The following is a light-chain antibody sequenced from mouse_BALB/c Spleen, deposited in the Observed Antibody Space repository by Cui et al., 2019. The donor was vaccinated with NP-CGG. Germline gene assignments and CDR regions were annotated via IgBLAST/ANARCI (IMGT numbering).Light chain of an antibody. CDR1: SGAITTSNY. Sequence: HAVLTHDSVLPTSPGETVTLTCRSSSGAITTSNYANWVQEKPDHLFTGLIGGTNNRAPGVPARFSGSLIGDKAVLTITGAQTEDETIYFCALWYSNHWVFGGGTKLTVL. CDR3: ALWYSNHWV. CDR2: GTN. V-gene: IGLV1*01. J-gene: IGLJ1*01.